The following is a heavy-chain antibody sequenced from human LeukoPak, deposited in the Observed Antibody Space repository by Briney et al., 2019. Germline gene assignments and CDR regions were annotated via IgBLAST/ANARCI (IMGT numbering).Heavy chain of an antibody. J-gene: IGHJ6*03. CDR3: ARGRRYCSSTSCYHPYYYMDV. V-gene: IGHV4-34*01. CDR1: GGSFSGYY. CDR2: INHSGST. D-gene: IGHD2-2*01. Sequence: SETLSHTCAVYGGSFSGYYWSWIRQPPGKGLEWIGEINHSGSTNYNPSLKSRVTISVDTSKNQFSLKPSSVTAADTAVYYCARGRRYCSSTSCYHPYYYMDVWGKGTTVTVSS.